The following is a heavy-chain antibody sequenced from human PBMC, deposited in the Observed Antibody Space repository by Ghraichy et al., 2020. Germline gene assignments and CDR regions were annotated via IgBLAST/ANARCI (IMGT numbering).Heavy chain of an antibody. Sequence: SETLSLTCTVSGGSISSGSYYWSWIRQPAGKGLEWIGRIYTSGSTNYNPSLKSRVTISVDTSKNQFSLKLSSVTAADTAVYYCARELGSGWYSWGQGTLVTVSS. J-gene: IGHJ4*02. CDR3: ARELGSGWYS. CDR1: GGSISSGSYY. V-gene: IGHV4-61*02. D-gene: IGHD6-19*01. CDR2: IYTSGST.